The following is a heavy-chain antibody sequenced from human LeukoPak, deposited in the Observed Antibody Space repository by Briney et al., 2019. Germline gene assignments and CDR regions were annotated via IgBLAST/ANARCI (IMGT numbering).Heavy chain of an antibody. CDR3: ARRGHCDSSGYYGLDY. J-gene: IGHJ4*02. CDR1: GFTFSSYG. D-gene: IGHD3-22*01. V-gene: IGHV3-33*01. Sequence: GGSLRLSCAASGFTFSSYGMHWVRQAPGKVLEWVAVIWYDGSNKYYADSVKGRFTISRDNSKNTLYLQMNSLRAEDTAVYYCARRGHCDSSGYYGLDYWGQGTLVTVPS. CDR2: IWYDGSNK.